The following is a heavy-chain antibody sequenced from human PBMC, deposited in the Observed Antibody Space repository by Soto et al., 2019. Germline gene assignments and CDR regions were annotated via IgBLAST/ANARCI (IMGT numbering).Heavy chain of an antibody. V-gene: IGHV5-51*01. CDR1: GYSFTNYW. Sequence: GESLKISCKGSGYSFTNYWIGWVRQMPGKGLEWMGIIYPGDSDTRYSPSVQGQVTISADKSINTAYLQWSSLKASDTAIYHCARLILGATDAFDIWGQGPMVTVSS. CDR2: IYPGDSDT. J-gene: IGHJ3*02. D-gene: IGHD1-26*01. CDR3: ARLILGATDAFDI.